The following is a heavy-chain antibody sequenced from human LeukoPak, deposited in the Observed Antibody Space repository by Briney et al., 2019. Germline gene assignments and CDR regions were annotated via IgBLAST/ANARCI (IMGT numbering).Heavy chain of an antibody. CDR2: INPNSGGT. CDR3: ARDPTVAGPLYYFDY. J-gene: IGHJ4*02. Sequence: ASVKVSCKASGYTFTGYYMHWVRQAPGQGLEWMGWINPNSGGTNYAQKFQGRVTMTRDTSISTAYMELSRLRSGDTAVYYCARDPTVAGPLYYFDYWGQGTLVTVSS. D-gene: IGHD6-19*01. V-gene: IGHV1-2*02. CDR1: GYTFTGYY.